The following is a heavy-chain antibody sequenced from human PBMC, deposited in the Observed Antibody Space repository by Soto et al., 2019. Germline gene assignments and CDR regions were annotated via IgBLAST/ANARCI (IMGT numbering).Heavy chain of an antibody. CDR2: ISGSGGVT. CDR1: GFTFSSYA. CDR3: AKDPPTLVTTYNNYFDY. Sequence: PGGSLRLSCAASGFTFSSYAMSWVRQAPGKGLEWVSTISGSGGVTYYADSVKGRFTISRDDSKNAVFLQMNSLRVEDTAAYYCAKDPPTLVTTYNNYFDYWGQGTLVTVSS. D-gene: IGHD4-17*01. J-gene: IGHJ4*02. V-gene: IGHV3-23*01.